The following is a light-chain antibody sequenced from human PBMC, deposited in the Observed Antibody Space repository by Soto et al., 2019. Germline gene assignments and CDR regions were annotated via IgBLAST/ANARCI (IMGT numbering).Light chain of an antibody. CDR1: RSDVCAYNY. CDR2: EFT. V-gene: IGLV2-14*01. CDR3: RSFTSRXTFV. J-gene: IGLJ1*01. Sequence: QSSLAQPASVSGSPVQSIAISCTGTRSDVCAYNYFSWYQQHRGKSPKLMISEFTNRPSGFYDRFAGSKSVNTASLTISGLQAEDAADYYCRSFTSRXTFVLGTGTKVXV.